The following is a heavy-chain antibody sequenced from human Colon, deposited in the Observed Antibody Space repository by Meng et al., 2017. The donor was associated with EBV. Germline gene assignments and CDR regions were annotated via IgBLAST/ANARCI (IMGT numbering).Heavy chain of an antibody. Sequence: QRSGPGRWHPPGTPSLPCGVSGVSISSNIRWTWVRQPPGKGLEWIGDIDDSGSTNYNPSLNSRISISLDKSKNHFSLKVNSVTAADTAVYYCARGKQDAWELLAYWGQGALVTVSS. J-gene: IGHJ4*02. CDR3: ARGKQDAWELLAY. CDR1: GVSISSNIR. D-gene: IGHD1-26*01. CDR2: IDDSGST. V-gene: IGHV4-4*03.